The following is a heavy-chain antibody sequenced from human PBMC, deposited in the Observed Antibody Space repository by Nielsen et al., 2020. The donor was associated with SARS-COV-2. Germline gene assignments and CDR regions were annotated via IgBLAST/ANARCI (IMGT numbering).Heavy chain of an antibody. V-gene: IGHV1-18*01. D-gene: IGHD3-10*01. CDR2: ISAYNGNT. CDR3: ARDQLGSEISDY. Sequence: ASVKVSCKASGYTFTSYGISWVRQAPGQGLEWMGWISAYNGNTNYAQKLQGRVTMTRDTSISTAYMELSRLRSDDTAVYYCARDQLGSEISDYWGQGTLVTVSS. J-gene: IGHJ4*02. CDR1: GYTFTSYG.